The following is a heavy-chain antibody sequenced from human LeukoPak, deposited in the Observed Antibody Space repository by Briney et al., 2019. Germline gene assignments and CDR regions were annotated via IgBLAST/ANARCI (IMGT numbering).Heavy chain of an antibody. D-gene: IGHD3-22*01. V-gene: IGHV1-69*04. CDR2: IIPILGIA. Sequence: SVKVSCKASGGTFSSYAISWVRQAPGQGLEWMGRIIPILGIANYAQKFQGRVTITADESTSTAYMELSSLRSEDTAVYYCARPYYYDSSGYYSSYYYYGMDAWGQGTTVTVSS. J-gene: IGHJ6*02. CDR1: GGTFSSYA. CDR3: ARPYYYDSSGYYSSYYYYGMDA.